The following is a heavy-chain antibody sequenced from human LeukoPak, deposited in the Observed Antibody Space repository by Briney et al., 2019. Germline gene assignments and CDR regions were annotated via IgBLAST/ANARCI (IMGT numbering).Heavy chain of an antibody. V-gene: IGHV3-66*01. CDR1: GFTVSSNY. D-gene: IGHD3-10*01. CDR3: ARGSLLLYFDY. J-gene: IGHJ4*02. Sequence: GGSLRLSCAASGFTVSSNYMGWVRQAPGKGLEWVSVIYSGGSTYYADSVKGRFTISRDNSKNTLYLQMNSLRAEDTAVYYCARGSLLLYFDYWGQGTLVTVSS. CDR2: IYSGGST.